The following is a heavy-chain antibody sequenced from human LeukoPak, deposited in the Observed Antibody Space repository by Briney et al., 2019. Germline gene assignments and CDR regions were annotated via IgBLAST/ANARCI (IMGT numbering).Heavy chain of an antibody. CDR1: GGSISSSSYY. D-gene: IGHD5-24*01. J-gene: IGHJ4*02. Sequence: SETLSLTCTVSGGSISSSSYYWGWIRQPPRKGLEWIGSIYYSGSTYYNPSLKSRVTISVDTSKNQFSLKLSSVTAADTAVYYCARSRDGYSQHHYFDYWGQGTLVTVSS. V-gene: IGHV4-39*07. CDR2: IYYSGST. CDR3: ARSRDGYSQHHYFDY.